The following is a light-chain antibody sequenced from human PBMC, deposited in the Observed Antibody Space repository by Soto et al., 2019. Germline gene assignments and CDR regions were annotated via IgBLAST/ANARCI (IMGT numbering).Light chain of an antibody. Sequence: EIVRTQSPATLSVSPGERASLSCRASQSVSSNLAWYQQKPGQAPRLLIYGASTRATGIPARFSGSGSGTEFTLNIRSLQSEDVAVYYCQQDNNWPPWTFGQGTKVEIK. CDR2: GAS. J-gene: IGKJ1*01. CDR1: QSVSSN. V-gene: IGKV3-15*01. CDR3: QQDNNWPPWT.